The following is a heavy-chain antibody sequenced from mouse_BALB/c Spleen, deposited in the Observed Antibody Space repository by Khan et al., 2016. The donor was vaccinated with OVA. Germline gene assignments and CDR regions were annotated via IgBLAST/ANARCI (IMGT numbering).Heavy chain of an antibody. V-gene: IGHV1-4*01. CDR2: INPRSGYS. CDR3: ARRTTGYTMDY. CDR1: GYTFTSHT. J-gene: IGHJ4*01. Sequence: QMQLEESGAQLARPGASVKMSCKASGYTFTSHTMHWIMQSPGQGLEWIGYINPRSGYSNYNQKFNDKATLTADKSYSTAYMQLSSLTSEDSAVYYCARRTTGYTMDYWGQGTSVTVSS. D-gene: IGHD2-14*01.